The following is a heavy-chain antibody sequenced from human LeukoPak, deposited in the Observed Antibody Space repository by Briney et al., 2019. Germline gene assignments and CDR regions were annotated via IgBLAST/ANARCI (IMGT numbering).Heavy chain of an antibody. D-gene: IGHD4-23*01. Sequence: RASVKVSCRASGYTFTAYYIHWMRQAPGQGLEWMGWINSNGGGTSYAQKFQGRVTMTRDTPTSTAYMELSRLTSDDTAVYYCARLDYGGNSNDYWGQGTLVTVSS. V-gene: IGHV1-2*02. J-gene: IGHJ4*02. CDR1: GYTFTAYY. CDR2: INSNGGGT. CDR3: ARLDYGGNSNDY.